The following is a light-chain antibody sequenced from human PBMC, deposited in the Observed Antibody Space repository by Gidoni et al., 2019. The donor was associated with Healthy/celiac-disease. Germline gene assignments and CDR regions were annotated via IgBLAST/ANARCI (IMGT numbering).Light chain of an antibody. CDR2: AAS. CDR1: QRISSY. CDR3: QQSYSTPFMYT. Sequence: DIQMTQSPSSLSASVGDRVTITCRASQRISSYLNWYQQKPGKAPKLLIYAASSLQSGAPSRFSGSGSGTDFTLTISSLQPEDFATYYCQQSYSTPFMYTFGQGTKLEIK. J-gene: IGKJ2*01. V-gene: IGKV1-39*01.